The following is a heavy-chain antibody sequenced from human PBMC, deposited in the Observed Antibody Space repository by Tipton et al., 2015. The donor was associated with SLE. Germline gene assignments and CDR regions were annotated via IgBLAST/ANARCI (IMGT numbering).Heavy chain of an antibody. CDR1: GGSISSYY. D-gene: IGHD1-26*01. V-gene: IGHV4-59*08. CDR2: INHSGST. J-gene: IGHJ4*02. Sequence: TLSLTCTVSGGSISSYYWSWIRQPPGRGLEWIGEINHSGSTYYNPSLKSRVTISVDTSKNQFSLKLSSVTAADTAVYYCASVVGATLGFDYWGQGTLVTVSS. CDR3: ASVVGATLGFDY.